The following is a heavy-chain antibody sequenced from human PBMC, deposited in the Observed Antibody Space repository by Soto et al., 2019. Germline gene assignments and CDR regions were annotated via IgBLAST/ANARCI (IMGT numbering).Heavy chain of an antibody. Sequence: GALRLACATSVFTFGDFALTWVRQAPGRGLEWVSFIRATPAGGTAEYAASVKGRFTISRDASKRIVYLQMNSLKTEDTAVYYCARIGPEAAMRWFFDYWGQGTLVTVSS. CDR2: IRATPAGGTA. CDR1: VFTFGDFA. D-gene: IGHD2-2*01. J-gene: IGHJ4*02. V-gene: IGHV3-49*04. CDR3: ARIGPEAAMRWFFDY.